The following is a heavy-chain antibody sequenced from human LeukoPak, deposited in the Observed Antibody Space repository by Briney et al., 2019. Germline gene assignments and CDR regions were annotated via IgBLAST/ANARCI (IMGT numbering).Heavy chain of an antibody. CDR2: IYTSGST. Sequence: SDTLSLTCTVSGGSISSYYWSWIRQPAGKGLEWIGRIYTSGSTNYNPSLKSRVTMSVDTSKNQFSLKLSSVTAADTAVYYCARSSCSSTSCPLGYCGGDCLPDDAFDIWGQGTMVTVSS. J-gene: IGHJ3*02. CDR3: ARSSCSSTSCPLGYCGGDCLPDDAFDI. V-gene: IGHV4-4*07. CDR1: GGSISSYY. D-gene: IGHD2-21*01.